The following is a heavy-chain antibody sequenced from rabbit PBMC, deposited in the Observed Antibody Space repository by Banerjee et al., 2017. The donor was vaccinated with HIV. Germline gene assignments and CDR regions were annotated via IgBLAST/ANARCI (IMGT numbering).Heavy chain of an antibody. CDR1: GFSFSSSYY. Sequence: QEQLEESGGDLVKPEGSLTLTCTASGFSFSSSYYMCWVRQAPGKGLEWIACIDGGSSGSTYYASWAKGRFTISKTSSTTVTLQLTSLTAADTATYFCAGYSSSSYYGLRGPGTLVTVS. V-gene: IGHV1S45*01. D-gene: IGHD8-1*01. CDR3: AGYSSSSYYGL. J-gene: IGHJ4*01. CDR2: IDGGSSGST.